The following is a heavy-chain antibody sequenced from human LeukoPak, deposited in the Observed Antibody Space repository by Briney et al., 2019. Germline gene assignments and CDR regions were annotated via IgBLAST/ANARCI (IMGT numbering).Heavy chain of an antibody. Sequence: PGGSLRLSCAASGFTFDNYAMHWVRQAPGKGLEWVSPISWDGGSTYYADSVKGRFTISRDNSKNSLYLQMNSLRAEDTAWYYCAKDGPYYYYGSGYYGPFDYWGQGTLVTVSS. D-gene: IGHD3-22*01. CDR2: ISWDGGST. J-gene: IGHJ4*02. V-gene: IGHV3-43D*04. CDR3: AKDGPYYYYGSGYYGPFDY. CDR1: GFTFDNYA.